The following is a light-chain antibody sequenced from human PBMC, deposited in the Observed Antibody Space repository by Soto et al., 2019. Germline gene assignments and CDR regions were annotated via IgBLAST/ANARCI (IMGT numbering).Light chain of an antibody. CDR3: QQFSSYPLT. V-gene: IGKV3-20*01. CDR1: QTVRNNY. Sequence: EVVLTQSPGTLSLSPGERATLSCRASQTVRNNYLAWYQQKPGQAPRLLIYDASSRAPGIPDRFSGGGSGTDFTLTISRLEPEDFAVYYCQQFSSYPLTFGGGTKVEIK. CDR2: DAS. J-gene: IGKJ4*01.